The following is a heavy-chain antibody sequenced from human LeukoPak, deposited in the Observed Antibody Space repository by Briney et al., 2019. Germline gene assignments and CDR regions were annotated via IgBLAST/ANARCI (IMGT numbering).Heavy chain of an antibody. Sequence: GGSLRLSCAASGFTFSRNWMTWVRQAPGKGLEWVANLKQDGGEKYYVDSVKGRFTISRDNAKNSLYLQMNSLRAEDTAVYYCAREKFLEWYAVAGTFGYFDYWGQGTLVTVSS. CDR1: GFTFSRNW. J-gene: IGHJ4*02. CDR2: LKQDGGEK. D-gene: IGHD6-19*01. CDR3: AREKFLEWYAVAGTFGYFDY. V-gene: IGHV3-7*01.